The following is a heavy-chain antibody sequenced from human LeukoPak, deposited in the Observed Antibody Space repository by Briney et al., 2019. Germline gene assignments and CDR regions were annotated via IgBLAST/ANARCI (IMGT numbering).Heavy chain of an antibody. CDR2: ISYSGDT. Sequence: PSETLSLTCTVSGGSISPYYWGWIRQPPGKGLEWIGYISYSGDTNYTPSLKSRVTISVDTSKNQFSLKVSSVTAADTAVYYCVGITKGTVDYWGQGTLVTVSS. CDR3: VGITKGTVDY. J-gene: IGHJ4*02. V-gene: IGHV4-59*01. CDR1: GGSISPYY. D-gene: IGHD3-10*01.